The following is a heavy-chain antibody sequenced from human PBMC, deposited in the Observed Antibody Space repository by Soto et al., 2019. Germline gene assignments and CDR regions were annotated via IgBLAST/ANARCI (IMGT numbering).Heavy chain of an antibody. CDR3: ARHPSDFWFDP. CDR1: GGSISSSSYF. V-gene: IGHV4-39*01. Sequence: SEILSLTCTVSGGSISSSSYFWGWIRQPPGKGLEWIGSIYYSGSTYYNPSLKSRVTVSVDTSKNQFSLKLSSVTAADTAVYYCARHPSDFWFDPWGQGTLVTVSS. J-gene: IGHJ5*02. D-gene: IGHD2-21*02. CDR2: IYYSGST.